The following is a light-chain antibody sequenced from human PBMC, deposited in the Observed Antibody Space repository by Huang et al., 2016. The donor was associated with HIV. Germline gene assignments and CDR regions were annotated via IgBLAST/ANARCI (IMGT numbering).Light chain of an antibody. V-gene: IGKV1-13*02. J-gene: IGKJ5*01. CDR3: QQLHTYPIT. CDR1: QDLGTS. CDR2: AAS. Sequence: AVQLTQSPSSLSASVGDTVIISCRASQDLGTSLAWYQPRTGRAPKLLISAASTLQTGVPSRFSGDSAGTYFTLFITNLQPEDFATYYCQQLHTYPITFGQGTRLDMK.